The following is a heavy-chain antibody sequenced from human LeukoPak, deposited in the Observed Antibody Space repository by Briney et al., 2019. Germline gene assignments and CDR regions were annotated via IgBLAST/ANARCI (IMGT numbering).Heavy chain of an antibody. D-gene: IGHD3-16*02. CDR1: GGSISSGDYS. CDR3: AQSVYDYVWGSYRENWFDP. V-gene: IGHV4-31*11. Sequence: PSETLSLTCAVSGGSISSGDYSWSWIRQPPGKGLEWIGYIYYSGSTYYNPSLKSRVTISVDTSKNQFSLKLSSVTAADTAVYYCAQSVYDYVWGSYRENWFDPWGQGTLVTVSS. J-gene: IGHJ5*02. CDR2: IYYSGST.